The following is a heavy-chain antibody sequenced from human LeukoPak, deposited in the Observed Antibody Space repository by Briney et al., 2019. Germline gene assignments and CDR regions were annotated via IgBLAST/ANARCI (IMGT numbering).Heavy chain of an antibody. V-gene: IGHV3-30*04. D-gene: IGHD1-14*01. CDR3: ARDPGPDYFDY. J-gene: IGHJ4*02. CDR1: GFTFSSYA. CDR2: ISYDGSNR. Sequence: GGSLRLSCAASGFTFSSYAMHWVRQAPGKGLEWVAVISYDGSNRYHADSVKGRFTISRDNSKNTLYLQMNSLRADDTAVYYCARDPGPDYFDYWGQGTLVTVSS.